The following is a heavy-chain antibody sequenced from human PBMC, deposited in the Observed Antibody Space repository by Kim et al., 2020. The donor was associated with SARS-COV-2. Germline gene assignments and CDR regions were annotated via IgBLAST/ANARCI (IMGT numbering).Heavy chain of an antibody. CDR2: INSDGSST. J-gene: IGHJ6*02. CDR1: GFTFSSYW. D-gene: IGHD1-26*01. Sequence: GGSLRLSCAASGFTFSSYWMHWVRQAPGKGLVWVSRINSDGSSTSYADSVKGRFTISRDNAKNTLYLQMNSLRAEDTAVYYCARDGGSGSLIRRYYYGMDVWGQGTTVTVSS. V-gene: IGHV3-74*01. CDR3: ARDGGSGSLIRRYYYGMDV.